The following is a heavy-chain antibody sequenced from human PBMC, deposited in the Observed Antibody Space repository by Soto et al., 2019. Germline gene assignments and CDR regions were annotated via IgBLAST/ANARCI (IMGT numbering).Heavy chain of an antibody. CDR2: IYYSGST. CDR1: GGSISSSSYY. Sequence: PSETLSLTCTVSGGSISSSSYYWGWIRQPPGKGLEWIGSIYYSGSTYYNPSLKSRVTISVDTSKNQFSLKLSSVTAADTAVYYCARDDSSDGPTLFDYWGQGTLVTVSS. J-gene: IGHJ4*02. V-gene: IGHV4-39*02. D-gene: IGHD2-21*01. CDR3: ARDDSSDGPTLFDY.